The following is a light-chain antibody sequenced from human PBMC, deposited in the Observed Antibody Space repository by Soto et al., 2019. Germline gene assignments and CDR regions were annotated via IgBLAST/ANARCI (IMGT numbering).Light chain of an antibody. V-gene: IGKV3-15*01. Sequence: EVVITQSPATLSVSPGESATLSCRASQSGGSNFAWYQQTPGQAPRLLIYGASTRATDIPGRFSGSGSGTEFTLTISSLQSEDFAVYYCQQYNNWPRTFGQGTKVDIK. J-gene: IGKJ1*01. CDR2: GAS. CDR1: QSGGSN. CDR3: QQYNNWPRT.